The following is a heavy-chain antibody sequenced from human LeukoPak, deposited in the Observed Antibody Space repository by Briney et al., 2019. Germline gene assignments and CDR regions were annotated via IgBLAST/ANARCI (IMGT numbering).Heavy chain of an antibody. Sequence: SETLSLTCAVSGGSISNYYCSWIRQPPGKGLEWLGYIHYSGNTNYNPSLKSRVTISVDTSKNQFSLNLSSVTAADTAVYYCARHWGSDWYFDLWGRGTLVTVSS. J-gene: IGHJ2*01. CDR3: ARHWGSDWYFDL. D-gene: IGHD7-27*01. CDR1: GGSISNYY. CDR2: IHYSGNT. V-gene: IGHV4-59*01.